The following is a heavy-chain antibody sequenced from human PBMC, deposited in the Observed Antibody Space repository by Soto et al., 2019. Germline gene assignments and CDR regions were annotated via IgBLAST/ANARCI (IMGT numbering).Heavy chain of an antibody. CDR3: AKDDTPLYYDFWSGYSPLDY. D-gene: IGHD3-3*01. Sequence: GGSLRLSCAASGFTFSSYAMSWVRQAPGKGLKWVSAISGSGGSTYYADSVKGRFTISRDNSKNTLYLQMNSLRAEDTAVYYCAKDDTPLYYDFWSGYSPLDYWGQGTLVTVSS. CDR2: ISGSGGST. CDR1: GFTFSSYA. J-gene: IGHJ4*02. V-gene: IGHV3-23*01.